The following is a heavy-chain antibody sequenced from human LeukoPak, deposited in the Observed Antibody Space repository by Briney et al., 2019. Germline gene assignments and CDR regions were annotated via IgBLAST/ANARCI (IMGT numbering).Heavy chain of an antibody. J-gene: IGHJ5*02. CDR2: IYSCGST. V-gene: IGHV4-4*07. Sequence: SETLSLTCTVSGGSIGSFYWSWIRQPAGKGLEWIGRIYSCGSTDYNSSLKSRVTMSVDTSNNQFSLKLSSVTAADSAIYYCARDLPSFYFGSGNMFDPWGQGTLVTVSS. D-gene: IGHD3-10*01. CDR3: ARDLPSFYFGSGNMFDP. CDR1: GGSIGSFY.